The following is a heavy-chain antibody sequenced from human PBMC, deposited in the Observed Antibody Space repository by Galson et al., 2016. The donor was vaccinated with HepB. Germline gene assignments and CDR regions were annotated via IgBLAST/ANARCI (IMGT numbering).Heavy chain of an antibody. CDR3: VRDNVMGAKNWFDP. J-gene: IGHJ5*02. CDR2: IYYGGST. D-gene: IGHD1-26*01. V-gene: IGHV4-31*03. Sequence: TLSLTCTVSGGSISSAGFYWTWIRQLPGRGLEWIGYIYYGGSTFYNPSFQSRVTMSVDTSNNQFSLRLNSVTAADTAVYYCVRDNVMGAKNWFDPWGQGTLVTVSS. CDR1: GGSISSAGFY.